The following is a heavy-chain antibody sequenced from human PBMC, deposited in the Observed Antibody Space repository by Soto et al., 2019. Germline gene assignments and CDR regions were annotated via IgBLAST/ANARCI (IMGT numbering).Heavy chain of an antibody. D-gene: IGHD3-10*01. CDR2: ITWNSGTI. CDR3: AKDHYGSSISGMGV. Sequence: EVQLVESGGGLVQPGRSLRLSCAASGFTFDDYAMHWVRQPPGKGLEWVSGITWNSGTIGYADSVKGRFTISRDNGKNSLYLQMSSLRPEDTALYYCAKDHYGSSISGMGVWGQGTTVTCSS. J-gene: IGHJ6*02. V-gene: IGHV3-9*01. CDR1: GFTFDDYA.